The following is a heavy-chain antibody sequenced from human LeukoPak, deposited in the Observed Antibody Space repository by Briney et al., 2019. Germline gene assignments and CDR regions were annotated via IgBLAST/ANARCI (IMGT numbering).Heavy chain of an antibody. J-gene: IGHJ2*01. CDR2: FNPYDSHT. CDR3: ARHPEVVRSSDTWYFDL. D-gene: IGHD2-2*01. V-gene: IGHV5-51*01. Sequence: GESLKISCKGSGYSFTNYWIGWVRQMPGKGLEWMGIFNPYDSHTRYSPSFQGQVTISADKSISTAYLQWSSLKASDTAMYYCARHPEVVRSSDTWYFDLWGRGTLVTVSS. CDR1: GYSFTNYW.